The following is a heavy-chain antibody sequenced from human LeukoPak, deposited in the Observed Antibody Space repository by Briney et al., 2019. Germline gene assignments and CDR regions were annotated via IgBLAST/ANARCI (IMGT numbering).Heavy chain of an antibody. D-gene: IGHD2-2*01. CDR1: GFTFSSYA. CDR2: ISDSGGTT. V-gene: IGHV3-23*01. Sequence: GGSLRLSCAASGFTFSSYAMSWVRQAPGKGLEWVSGISDSGGTTNYADSVKGRFTMSRDNSKNTLYLQMNSLRAEDTAVYYCAKESADDIVVVPAARLYYFDYWGQGTLVTVSS. J-gene: IGHJ4*02. CDR3: AKESADDIVVVPAARLYYFDY.